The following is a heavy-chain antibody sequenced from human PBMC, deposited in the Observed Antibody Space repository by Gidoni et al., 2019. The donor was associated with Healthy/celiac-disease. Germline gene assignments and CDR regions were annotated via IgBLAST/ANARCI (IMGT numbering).Heavy chain of an antibody. CDR2: IYYSGST. V-gene: IGHV4-39*01. D-gene: IGHD2-2*02. J-gene: IGHJ5*02. CDR1: GGSISSSSYY. Sequence: QLQLQESGPGLVKPSETLSLTCTVPGGSISSSSYYWGWIRQPPGKGLEWIGSIYYSGSTYYNPSLKSRVTISVDTSKNQFSLKLGSVTAADTAVYYCARLYGNRWFDPWGQGTLVTVSS. CDR3: ARLYGNRWFDP.